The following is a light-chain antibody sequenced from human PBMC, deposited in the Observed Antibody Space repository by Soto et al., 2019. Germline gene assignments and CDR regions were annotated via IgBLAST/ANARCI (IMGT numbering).Light chain of an antibody. CDR3: GSWDSSLSAYV. CDR2: DDN. J-gene: IGLJ1*01. Sequence: QSVMTQPPSVSAAPGQKVTISCSGSSSNIGGNSVSGYQQLPGTAPKLLIYDDNKRPSGIPDRFSGSKSGTSATLGITGFQTGDEADYYCGSWDSSLSAYVFGTGTKLTVL. CDR1: SSNIGGNS. V-gene: IGLV1-51*01.